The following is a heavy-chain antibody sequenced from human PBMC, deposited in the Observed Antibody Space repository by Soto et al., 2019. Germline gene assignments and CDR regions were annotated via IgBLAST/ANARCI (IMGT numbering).Heavy chain of an antibody. V-gene: IGHV1-3*01. Sequence: QVQLVQSGAEVKKPGASVKGSCKASGYTFAGYAMHWVRQAPGQRLEWMGWINGGNGYTKYSQKFQGRVTITRDTSASTAYMELSSLTSEDTAVYYCARGLYSNPHFDYWGQGTLVTVSS. J-gene: IGHJ4*02. D-gene: IGHD4-4*01. CDR1: GYTFAGYA. CDR2: INGGNGYT. CDR3: ARGLYSNPHFDY.